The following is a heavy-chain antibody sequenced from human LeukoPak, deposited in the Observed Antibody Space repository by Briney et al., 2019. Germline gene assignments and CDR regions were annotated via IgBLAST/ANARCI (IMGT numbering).Heavy chain of an antibody. CDR1: GFTFSSYA. Sequence: SGGSLRLSCAASGFTFSSYAMHWVRQAPGKGLEWVAVISYDGSNKYYADSVKGRCTISRDNSKKTLYLQMNSLRAEDTAAYYCARERYSSGWYGGDPDYWGQGTLVTVSS. J-gene: IGHJ4*02. CDR2: ISYDGSNK. CDR3: ARERYSSGWYGGDPDY. D-gene: IGHD6-19*01. V-gene: IGHV3-30-3*01.